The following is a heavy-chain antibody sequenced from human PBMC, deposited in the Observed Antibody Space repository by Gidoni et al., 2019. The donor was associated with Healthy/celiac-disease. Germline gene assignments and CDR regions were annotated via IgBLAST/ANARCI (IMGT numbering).Heavy chain of an antibody. J-gene: IGHJ5*02. Sequence: QVQLVESGGGVVQPGRSLRLSCAASGFTFSSYGMHWVRQAPGKGLEWVAVISYDGSNKYYADSVKGRFTISRDNSKNTLYLQMNSLRAEDTAVYYCAKDQYSSSRWGWFDPWGQGTLVTVSS. D-gene: IGHD6-13*01. V-gene: IGHV3-30*18. CDR2: ISYDGSNK. CDR1: GFTFSSYG. CDR3: AKDQYSSSRWGWFDP.